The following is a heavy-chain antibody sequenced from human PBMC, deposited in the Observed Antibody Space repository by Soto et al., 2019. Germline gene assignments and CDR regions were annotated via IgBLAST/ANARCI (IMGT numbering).Heavy chain of an antibody. J-gene: IGHJ4*02. D-gene: IGHD3-16*01. CDR3: AKTGEQRAVLDY. V-gene: IGHV3-23*01. CDR1: GFTFSGYA. Sequence: EVQLLESGGGLVQPGGSLRLSCAASGFTFSGYAMTWVRQAPGKGLEWVSSLSHSGGTTYYADSVKGRFTISRDNTKNTLYLQLNSLTAENTAVYYCAKTGEQRAVLDYWGQGTLVTVSS. CDR2: LSHSGGTT.